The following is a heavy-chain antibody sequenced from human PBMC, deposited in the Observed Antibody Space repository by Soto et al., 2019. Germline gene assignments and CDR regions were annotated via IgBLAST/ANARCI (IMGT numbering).Heavy chain of an antibody. J-gene: IGHJ3*02. CDR3: AREGYCGGDCYSVYVFDI. Sequence: PSETLSLTCAVYGGSFSGYYWSWIRQPPGKGLEWIGGINHSGSTNYNPSLKSRVTISVDTSKNQFSLKLSSVTAADTAVYYCAREGYCGGDCYSVYVFDIWGQGTMVTVSS. CDR1: GGSFSGYY. CDR2: INHSGST. D-gene: IGHD2-21*02. V-gene: IGHV4-34*01.